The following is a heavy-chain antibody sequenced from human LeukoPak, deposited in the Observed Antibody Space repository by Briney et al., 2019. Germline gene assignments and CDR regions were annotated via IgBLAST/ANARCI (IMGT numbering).Heavy chain of an antibody. CDR2: ISAYNGNT. Sequence: GASVKVSCKASGYTFTSYGISWVRQAPGQGLEWMGWISAYNGNTNYAQKLQGRVTMTTDTSTSTAYMELRSLRSDDTAVYYCARVTPYSSSWYGYYYYYMDVWGKGTTVTISS. V-gene: IGHV1-18*01. CDR3: ARVTPYSSSWYGYYYYYMDV. D-gene: IGHD6-13*01. J-gene: IGHJ6*03. CDR1: GYTFTSYG.